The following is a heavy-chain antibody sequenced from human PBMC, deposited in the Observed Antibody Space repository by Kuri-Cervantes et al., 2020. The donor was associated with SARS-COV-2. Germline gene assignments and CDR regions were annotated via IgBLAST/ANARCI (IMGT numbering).Heavy chain of an antibody. CDR1: GYTFTSCD. J-gene: IGHJ6*03. CDR3: ARVEEGMTTVVTSIYYYYYMDV. CDR2: MNPNSGNT. V-gene: IGHV1-8*03. D-gene: IGHD4-23*01. Sequence: ASVMIFCKASGYTFTSCDINWGRQATGQGLEWMGWMNPNSGNTGYAQKFQGRVTITRNTSISTAYMELSSLRSEDTAVYYCARVEEGMTTVVTSIYYYYYMDVWGKGTTVTVSS.